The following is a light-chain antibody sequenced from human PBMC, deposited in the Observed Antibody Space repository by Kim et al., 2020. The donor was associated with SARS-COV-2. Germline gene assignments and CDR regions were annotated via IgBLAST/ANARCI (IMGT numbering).Light chain of an antibody. V-gene: IGKV1-33*01. J-gene: IGKJ5*01. Sequence: ASVGDPVTITCQASQYISSYVTWYQQKPGKAPKLLIYDASDLEVGVPSRFSGSGSGTDLTLTISSLQPEDIATYYCQQYASFPITFGQGTRLEIK. CDR3: QQYASFPIT. CDR2: DAS. CDR1: QYISSY.